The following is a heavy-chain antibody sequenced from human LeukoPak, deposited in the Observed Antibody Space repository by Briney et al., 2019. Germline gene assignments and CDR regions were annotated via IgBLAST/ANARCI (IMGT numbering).Heavy chain of an antibody. J-gene: IGHJ4*02. CDR1: GGSFSGYY. Sequence: PSETLSLTCAVYGGSFSGYYCTWIRQPPGKGLEWIGEINHSGSTNYNPSLKSRVTISVDTSKNQFSLKLSSVTAADTAVYYCARGNYDILTGYYSNFDYWGQGTLVTVSS. D-gene: IGHD3-9*01. CDR3: ARGNYDILTGYYSNFDY. CDR2: INHSGST. V-gene: IGHV4-34*01.